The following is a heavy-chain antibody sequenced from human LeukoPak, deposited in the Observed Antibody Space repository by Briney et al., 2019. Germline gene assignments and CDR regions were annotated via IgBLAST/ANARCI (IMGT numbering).Heavy chain of an antibody. CDR1: GGSISSGDYY. Sequence: SETLSLTCTVSGGSISSGDYYWSWIRQPPGKGLEWIGYIYYRGSTYYNPSLKSRVTISVDTSKNQFSLKLSSVTAADTAVYYCARESPMYYDILTGSWFDPWGQGTLVTVSS. CDR2: IYYRGST. J-gene: IGHJ5*02. V-gene: IGHV4-30-4*08. CDR3: ARESPMYYDILTGSWFDP. D-gene: IGHD3-9*01.